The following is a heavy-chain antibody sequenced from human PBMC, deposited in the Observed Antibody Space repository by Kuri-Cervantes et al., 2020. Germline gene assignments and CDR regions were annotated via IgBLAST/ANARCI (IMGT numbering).Heavy chain of an antibody. V-gene: IGHV3-23*01. D-gene: IGHD6-13*01. Sequence: GESLKISCAASGFTFSSYAMSWVRQAPGKGLEWVSAISGSGGSTYYADSVKGRFTISRDNSKDTLYLQMNSLRAEDTAVYYCCRNNSGWLGDYWGQGTLVTVSS. J-gene: IGHJ4*02. CDR1: GFTFSSYA. CDR3: CRNNSGWLGDY. CDR2: ISGSGGST.